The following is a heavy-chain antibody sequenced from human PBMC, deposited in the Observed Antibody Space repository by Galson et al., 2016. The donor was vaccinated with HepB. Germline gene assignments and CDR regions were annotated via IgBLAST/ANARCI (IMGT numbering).Heavy chain of an antibody. J-gene: IGHJ4*02. Sequence: SETLSLTCAVSGVSITSSDWWSWVRQPPGRGLEWIGQIFHSGRVNYTPSLASRVTISIDTSNTHFSLRLTSVTAADTALYYCARQYWGGPSDYWGQGTLVTVSS. D-gene: IGHD2/OR15-2a*01. CDR1: GVSITSSDW. CDR2: IFHSGRV. CDR3: ARQYWGGPSDY. V-gene: IGHV4-4*02.